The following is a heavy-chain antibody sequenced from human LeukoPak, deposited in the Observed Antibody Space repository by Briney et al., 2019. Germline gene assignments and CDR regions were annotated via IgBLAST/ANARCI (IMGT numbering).Heavy chain of an antibody. CDR3: AKDWYYYDSSGYYY. CDR1: GFTFSSYG. V-gene: IGHV3-30*18. D-gene: IGHD3-22*01. CDR2: ISYDGSNK. Sequence: PGRSLRLSCAASGFTFSSYGMHWVRQAPGKGLEWVAVISYDGSNKYYADSAKGRFTISRDNSKNTLYLQMNSLRAEDTAVYYCAKDWYYYDSSGYYYWGQGTLVTVSS. J-gene: IGHJ4*02.